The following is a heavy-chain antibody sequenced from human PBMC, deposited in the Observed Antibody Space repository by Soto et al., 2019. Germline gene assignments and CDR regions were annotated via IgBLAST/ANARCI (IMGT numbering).Heavy chain of an antibody. V-gene: IGHV4-59*01. Sequence: SETLSLTCTVSGGSISSYYWSWIRQPPGKGLEWIGYIYYSGSTNYNPSLKSRVTISVDTSKNQFSLKLSSVTAADTAVYYCARICSGGSCTSDAFDIWGQGTMVTVSS. CDR1: GGSISSYY. D-gene: IGHD2-15*01. J-gene: IGHJ3*02. CDR3: ARICSGGSCTSDAFDI. CDR2: IYYSGST.